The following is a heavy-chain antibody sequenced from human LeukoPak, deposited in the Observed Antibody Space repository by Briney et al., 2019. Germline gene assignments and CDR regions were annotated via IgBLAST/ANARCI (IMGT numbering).Heavy chain of an antibody. Sequence: GWSLSLSCECSELTFSDHWMHWLHQAPGKGLVWVSRIKTDGSEASYGDAVRGRFVISRDNSRKMLFLLMNNVRDDDTAMYFCARDVGPYGGSPGADWGQGTQVIVSS. D-gene: IGHD1-26*01. CDR1: ELTFSDHW. CDR2: IKTDGSEA. V-gene: IGHV3-74*01. J-gene: IGHJ4*02. CDR3: ARDVGPYGGSPGAD.